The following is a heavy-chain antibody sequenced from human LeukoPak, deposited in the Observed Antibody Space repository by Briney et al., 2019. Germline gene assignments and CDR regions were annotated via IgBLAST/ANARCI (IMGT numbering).Heavy chain of an antibody. D-gene: IGHD6-13*01. CDR1: GFTFSSCW. CDR2: IKEDGSEK. CDR3: ARDGDPLVWDV. Sequence: PGGSLRLSCAASGFTFSSCWMSWVRQAPGKGLEWVANIKEDGSEKRYVDSVKGRFTISRDNAKNSLYLQMNSLRAEDTAVYYCARDGDPLVWDVWGKGTTVTVSS. J-gene: IGHJ6*04. V-gene: IGHV3-7*01.